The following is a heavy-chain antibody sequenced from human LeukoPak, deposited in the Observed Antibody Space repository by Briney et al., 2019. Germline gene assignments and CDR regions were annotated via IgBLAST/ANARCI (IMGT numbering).Heavy chain of an antibody. Sequence: GGSLRLSCAASGFTFSGYSTSWVRQAPGKGPEWVSTICGSGDATYYADSVKGRFPISRDNSKNTLYVQMNSLRAEDTVVDYCTKDRQSRGSLGFDYWGQGALVIVSS. CDR1: GFTFSGYS. CDR3: TKDRQSRGSLGFDY. D-gene: IGHD3-22*01. J-gene: IGHJ4*02. CDR2: ICGSGDAT. V-gene: IGHV3-23*01.